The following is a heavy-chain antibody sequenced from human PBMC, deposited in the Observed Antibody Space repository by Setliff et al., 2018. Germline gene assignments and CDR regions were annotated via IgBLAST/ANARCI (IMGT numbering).Heavy chain of an antibody. CDR2: IIGSGIST. Sequence: GGSLRLSCAASGFSFSSYAMSWVRQAPGKGLKWVSTIIGSGISTYYSDSVQGRFTISRDNHKNTLHLQMNSLRVEDTAIYYCAKSPHDFWSGRVFFDYWGQGMLVTVSS. CDR3: AKSPHDFWSGRVFFDY. V-gene: IGHV3-23*01. D-gene: IGHD3-3*01. CDR1: GFSFSSYA. J-gene: IGHJ4*01.